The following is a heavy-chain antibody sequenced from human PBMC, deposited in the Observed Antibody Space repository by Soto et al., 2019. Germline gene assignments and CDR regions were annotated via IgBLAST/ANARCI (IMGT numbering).Heavy chain of an antibody. CDR3: ARMGRTVYYYYGMDV. J-gene: IGHJ6*02. V-gene: IGHV5-51*01. Sequence: GESLKISCKGSGYSFTSYWISWVRQMPGKGLEWMGIIYPGDSDTRYSPSFQGQVTISADKSISTAYLQWSSLKASDTAMYYCARMGRTVYYYYGMDVWGQGTTVTVSS. CDR2: IYPGDSDT. D-gene: IGHD4-4*01. CDR1: GYSFTSYW.